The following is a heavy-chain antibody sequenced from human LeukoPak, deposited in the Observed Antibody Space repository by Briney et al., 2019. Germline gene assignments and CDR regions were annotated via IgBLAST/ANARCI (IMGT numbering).Heavy chain of an antibody. V-gene: IGHV3-23*01. CDR2: ISGSGGST. CDR3: AKQYYYDSSGYYRHDAFDI. Sequence: GGSLRLSCAASGFTFSSYSMNWVRQAPGKGLEWVSAISGSGGSTYYADSVKGRFTISRDNSKNTLYLQMNSLRAEDTAVYYCAKQYYYDSSGYYRHDAFDIWGQGTMVTVSS. J-gene: IGHJ3*02. CDR1: GFTFSSYS. D-gene: IGHD3-22*01.